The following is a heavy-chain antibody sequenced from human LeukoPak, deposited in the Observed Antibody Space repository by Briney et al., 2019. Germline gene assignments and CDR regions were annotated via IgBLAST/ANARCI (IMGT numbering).Heavy chain of an antibody. CDR2: INPNSGGT. CDR3: ASDYYYGSGSYLYYFDY. Sequence: ASVKVSCKASGYTFTGYYMHWVRQAPGQGLEWMGWINPNSGGTIYAQKLQGRVTMTTDTSTSTAYMELRSLRSDDTAVYYCASDYYYGSGSYLYYFDYWGQGTLVTVSS. J-gene: IGHJ4*02. CDR1: GYTFTGYY. D-gene: IGHD3-10*01. V-gene: IGHV1-2*02.